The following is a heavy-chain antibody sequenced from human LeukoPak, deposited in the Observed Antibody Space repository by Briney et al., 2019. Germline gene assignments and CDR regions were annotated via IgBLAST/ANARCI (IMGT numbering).Heavy chain of an antibody. D-gene: IGHD3-22*01. CDR1: GFTFSSYW. V-gene: IGHV3-7*01. Sequence: PGRSLRLSRAASGFTFSSYWMSWVRQAPGKGLEWVANIKQDGSEKYYVDSVKGRFTISRDNAKNSLYLQMNSLRAEDTAVYYCARDKEYYYDSSVAFDYWGQGTLVTVSS. CDR2: IKQDGSEK. CDR3: ARDKEYYYDSSVAFDY. J-gene: IGHJ4*02.